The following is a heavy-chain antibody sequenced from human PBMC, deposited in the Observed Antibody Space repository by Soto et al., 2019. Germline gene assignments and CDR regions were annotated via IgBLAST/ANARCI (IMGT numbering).Heavy chain of an antibody. J-gene: IGHJ4*02. CDR1: GDSVSSNSAA. CDR2: TYYRSKWYN. Sequence: SQTLSLTCAISGDSVSSNSAAWNWIRQSPSRGLEWLGRTYYRSKWYNDYAVSVKSRITINPDTSKNQFSLQLNSVTPEDTAVYYCARVGTYYDYVWGSYRSYYFDYWGQGTLVTVSS. V-gene: IGHV6-1*01. D-gene: IGHD3-16*02. CDR3: ARVGTYYDYVWGSYRSYYFDY.